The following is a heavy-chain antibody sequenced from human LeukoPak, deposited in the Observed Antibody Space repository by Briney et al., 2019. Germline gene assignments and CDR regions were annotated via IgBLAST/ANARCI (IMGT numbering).Heavy chain of an antibody. CDR2: IYYSGST. Sequence: SETLSLTCAVYGGSFSGYYWSWIRQHPGKGLEWIGYIYYSGSTYYNPSLKSRVTISVDTSKNQFSLKLSSVTAADTAVYYCARDGGYSGYDPYYFDYWGQGTLVTVSS. CDR3: ARDGGYSGYDPYYFDY. V-gene: IGHV4-31*11. D-gene: IGHD5-12*01. CDR1: GGSFSGYY. J-gene: IGHJ4*02.